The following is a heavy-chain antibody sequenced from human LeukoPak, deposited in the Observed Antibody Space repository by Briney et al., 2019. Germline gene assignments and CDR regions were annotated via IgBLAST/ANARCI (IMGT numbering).Heavy chain of an antibody. CDR3: ARGGGGSSSYYYYGMDV. V-gene: IGHV3-7*01. J-gene: IGHJ6*02. D-gene: IGHD1-26*01. CDR1: GFTFSSYW. Sequence: GGSLRLSCAASGFTFSSYWMSWVRQAPGKGLEWVANIKQDGSEKYYVDSVKGRFTISRDNAKNSLYLQMNSLRAEDTAVYYCARGGGGSSSYYYYGMDVWGQGTTVTVSS. CDR2: IKQDGSEK.